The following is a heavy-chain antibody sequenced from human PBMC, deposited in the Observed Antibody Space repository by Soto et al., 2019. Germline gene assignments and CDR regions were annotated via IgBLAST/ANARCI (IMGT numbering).Heavy chain of an antibody. J-gene: IGHJ5*02. CDR2: ISAYNGNT. D-gene: IGHD4-4*01. CDR1: GYTFTSYG. V-gene: IGHV1-18*01. Sequence: ASVKVSCKASGYTFTSYGISWVRQAPGQGLEWMGWISAYNGNTNYAKKLQGRVTMTTDTYTSTAYMELRSLRSDDTAVYYCARSRSTVTVWFDHWGQGTLVPVSS. CDR3: ARSRSTVTVWFDH.